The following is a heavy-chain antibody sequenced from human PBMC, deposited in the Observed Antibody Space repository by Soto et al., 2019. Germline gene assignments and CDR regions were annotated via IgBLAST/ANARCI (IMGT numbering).Heavy chain of an antibody. CDR1: GFTFSSYV. J-gene: IGHJ6*02. CDR2: ISYDGSNK. Sequence: PGGALRLFSAASGFTFSSYVMHWVRQGPGKGLGWVAVISYDGSNKYYADSVNGRFTISRDNSKNTLYLQMNSLRAEDTAVYYCAKDLRYFDWFTPYPYYYYGMDVWGQGTTVTV. D-gene: IGHD3-9*01. CDR3: AKDLRYFDWFTPYPYYYYGMDV. V-gene: IGHV3-30*18.